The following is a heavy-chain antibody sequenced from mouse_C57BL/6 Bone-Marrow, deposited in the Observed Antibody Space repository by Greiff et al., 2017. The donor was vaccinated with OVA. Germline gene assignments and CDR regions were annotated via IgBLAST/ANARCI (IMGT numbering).Heavy chain of an antibody. D-gene: IGHD2-10*02. CDR1: GYTFTSYW. Sequence: QVQLKQPGAELVRPGASVKLSCKASGYTFTSYWMQWVKQRPGQGLEWIGNIDPCDSDTHYNQKFKDKATLTVDKSSSTAYMQLSSLTSEDSAVYYGARKEYSTWGFDYWGQGTTLTVSS. J-gene: IGHJ2*01. V-gene: IGHV1-52*01. CDR2: IDPCDSDT. CDR3: ARKEYSTWGFDY.